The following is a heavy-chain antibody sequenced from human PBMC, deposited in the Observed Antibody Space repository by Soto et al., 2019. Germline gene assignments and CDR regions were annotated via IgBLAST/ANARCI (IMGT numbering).Heavy chain of an antibody. D-gene: IGHD1-7*01. CDR2: VSGYKGNT. CDR1: GYTFTASG. CDR3: ARAGELLYYYYGMDV. Sequence: QVQLVQSGGEVKKPGASVKVSCKASGYTFTASGVSWVRQAPGQGLEWMGWVSGYKGNTKYEEKFHDRVTMTTDTSTSTAYLELRSLTTDDTAVYYCARAGELLYYYYGMDVWGQGTTVIVSS. V-gene: IGHV1-18*01. J-gene: IGHJ6*02.